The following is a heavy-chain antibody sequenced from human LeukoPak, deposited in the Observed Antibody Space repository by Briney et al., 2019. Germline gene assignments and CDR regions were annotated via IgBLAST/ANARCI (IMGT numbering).Heavy chain of an antibody. CDR2: ISHSGTT. V-gene: IGHV4-38-2*01. CDR3: SRGQSISAVAV. D-gene: IGHD6-13*01. Sequence: SETLSLTCAVSGFPISSGHYWGWTRQPPGKGLEWIASISHSGTTFYNPPLKSRVTISVDTSKNQFSLTVTSVTAADTAVYYCSRGQSISAVAVWGQGTLVTVSS. CDR1: GFPISSGHY. J-gene: IGHJ4*02.